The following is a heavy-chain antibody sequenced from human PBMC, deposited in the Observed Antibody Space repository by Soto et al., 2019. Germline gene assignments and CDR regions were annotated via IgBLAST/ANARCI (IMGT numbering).Heavy chain of an antibody. J-gene: IGHJ4*02. CDR2: ISSSSSTI. Sequence: EVQLVESGGGLVQPGGSLRLSCAASGFTFSSYSMNWVRQAPGKGLEWVSYISSSSSTIYYADSVKGRFTISRDNAKNSLYLQMNSLRDEDTAVYYCAGDELNYYDSSGYYRNFDYWGQGTLVTVSS. CDR1: GFTFSSYS. V-gene: IGHV3-48*02. CDR3: AGDELNYYDSSGYYRNFDY. D-gene: IGHD3-22*01.